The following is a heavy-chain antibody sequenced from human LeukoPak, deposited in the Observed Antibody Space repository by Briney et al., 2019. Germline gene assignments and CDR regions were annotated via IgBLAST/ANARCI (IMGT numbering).Heavy chain of an antibody. V-gene: IGHV3-23*01. CDR2: ITGSTYSS. D-gene: IGHD2-8*01. CDR3: AKDRCSNGIGCLYYYMDV. J-gene: IGHJ6*03. Sequence: GGSLRLSCAASGFIFSSYGMSWVRQAPGEGLEWISGITGSTYSSYYADSVRGRFTISRDNSKNTLYLQMNSLRAEDTAVYYCAKDRCSNGIGCLYYYMDVWGKGTMVTISS. CDR1: GFIFSSYG.